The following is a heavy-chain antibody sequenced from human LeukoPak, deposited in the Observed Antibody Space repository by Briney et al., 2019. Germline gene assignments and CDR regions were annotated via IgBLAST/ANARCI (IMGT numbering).Heavy chain of an antibody. D-gene: IGHD4-17*01. CDR1: GFTLSAFA. CDR3: ARDPNGDYIGAFDM. Sequence: PGGSLRLSCTASGFTLSAFAMMWVRQAPGKGPEWVSAIRGIGVAFYAEDTESVKGRFTISRDASKGTLFLQMNSLRAEDTAVYYCARDPNGDYIGAFDMWGPGTLVTVSS. CDR2: IRGIGVAFYA. V-gene: IGHV3-23*01. J-gene: IGHJ3*02.